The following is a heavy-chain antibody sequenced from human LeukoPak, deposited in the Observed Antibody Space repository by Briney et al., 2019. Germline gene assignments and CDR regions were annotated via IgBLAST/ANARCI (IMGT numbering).Heavy chain of an antibody. CDR3: ARDDRDMVVVPAAPTGYCGMDV. D-gene: IGHD2-2*01. CDR2: ISYDGSNK. Sequence: GRSLRLSRAAPGFTLSSYALHSVRQAPGKGLEWVALISYDGSNKYYAVSVKGRFTPSRDNSKSTLYLQMNTLRAEDTAVYYCARDDRDMVVVPAAPTGYCGMDVWGEGTTVTVS. J-gene: IGHJ6*02. CDR1: GFTLSSYA. V-gene: IGHV3-30-3*01.